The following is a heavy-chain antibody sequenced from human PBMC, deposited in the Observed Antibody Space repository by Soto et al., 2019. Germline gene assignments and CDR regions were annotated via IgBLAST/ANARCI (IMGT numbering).Heavy chain of an antibody. Sequence: PGESLKISCKGSEYSFSTYWIAWVRQMPGKGLEWMGIIYPGDSDTRYSPSFQGQVTISADKSISTAYLQWSSLKASDTAMYYCARTTQYYYDSSGYYYSYGMDVWGQGTTVTVSS. D-gene: IGHD3-22*01. CDR1: EYSFSTYW. J-gene: IGHJ6*02. CDR2: IYPGDSDT. CDR3: ARTTQYYYDSSGYYYSYGMDV. V-gene: IGHV5-51*01.